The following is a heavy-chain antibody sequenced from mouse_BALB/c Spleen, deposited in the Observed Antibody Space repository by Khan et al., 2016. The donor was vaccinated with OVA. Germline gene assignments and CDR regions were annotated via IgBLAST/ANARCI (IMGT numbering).Heavy chain of an antibody. CDR3: TNHGSSSAGFTY. CDR2: INPSTDYT. CDR1: GYTFTSYW. J-gene: IGHJ3*01. V-gene: IGHV1-7*01. D-gene: IGHD1-1*01. Sequence: QVRLQQSGAELAKPGASVKMSCKASGYTFTSYWMHWVKQRPGQGLEWIGYINPSTDYTEYNQKFKDKATLTADKSSSTAYMQLTSLTSEDSAVYYCTNHGSSSAGFTYWGQGTLVTVSA.